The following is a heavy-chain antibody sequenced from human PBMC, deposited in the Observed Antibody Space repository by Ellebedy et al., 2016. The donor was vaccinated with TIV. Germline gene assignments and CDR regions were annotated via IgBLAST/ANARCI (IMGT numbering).Heavy chain of an antibody. J-gene: IGHJ4*02. V-gene: IGHV3-66*01. Sequence: PGGSLRLSCAASEFTIDNNYIAWVRHPPAKGLEWVPLIYSVGTTYYADSVKGRFTISRESSKNTLYLQMNSRRSEDSAVYYCMSRGSWGQGTLVTVSS. D-gene: IGHD1-26*01. CDR1: EFTIDNNY. CDR2: IYSVGTT. CDR3: MSRGS.